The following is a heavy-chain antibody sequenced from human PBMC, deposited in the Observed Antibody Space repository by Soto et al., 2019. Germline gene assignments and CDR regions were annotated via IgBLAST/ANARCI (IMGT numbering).Heavy chain of an antibody. CDR2: VSGHTGHT. V-gene: IGHV1-18*01. Sequence: ASVKVSCKTSGYTFSSYDINWVRQAPGKGLEWMGWVSGHTGHTNYAQKFQGRLTMTKDTSTTTAYMELRSLTSDDTAVYYCARQNQVGSNCFDPWGRGTLVTVPQ. CDR1: GYTFSSYD. J-gene: IGHJ5*02. D-gene: IGHD1-26*01. CDR3: ARQNQVGSNCFDP.